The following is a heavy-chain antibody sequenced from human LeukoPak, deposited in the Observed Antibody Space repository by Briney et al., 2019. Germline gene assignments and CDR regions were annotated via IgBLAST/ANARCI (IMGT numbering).Heavy chain of an antibody. V-gene: IGHV3-23*01. Sequence: PGGSLRLSCAASGFTFRNYGMSWVRQAPGKGLEWVSAISGSGGTTYYADSVKGRFIISRDNSKNTLYLQMNSLRAEDTAVYYCATYLRSGPIDSWGQGTLVTVSS. D-gene: IGHD2/OR15-2a*01. CDR2: ISGSGGTT. J-gene: IGHJ4*02. CDR3: ATYLRSGPIDS. CDR1: GFTFRNYG.